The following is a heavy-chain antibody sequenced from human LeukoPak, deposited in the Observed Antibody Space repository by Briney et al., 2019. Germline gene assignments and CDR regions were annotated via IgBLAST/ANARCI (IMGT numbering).Heavy chain of an antibody. J-gene: IGHJ4*02. CDR1: GGAIRSRY. V-gene: IGHV4-4*07. Sequence: SETLSLTCTVSGGAIRSRYWNWIRQPAGKGLEWIGRIYSSGYTNDNPFLKSRITMSVDMSKNQFSLRLNSVTAADTAVYYCARGEHSVDSWGQGMLVTVSS. CDR3: ARGEHSVDS. D-gene: IGHD1/OR15-1a*01. CDR2: IYSSGYT.